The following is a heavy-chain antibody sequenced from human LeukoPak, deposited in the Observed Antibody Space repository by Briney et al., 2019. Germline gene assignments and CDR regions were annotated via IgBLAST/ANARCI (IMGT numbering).Heavy chain of an antibody. CDR2: ISSSGSPI. D-gene: IGHD2-2*01. CDR1: GFTFSDYY. V-gene: IGHV3-11*01. CDR3: ARGVRPVAMRNYFDH. J-gene: IGHJ4*02. Sequence: GGSLRLSRAASGFTFSDYYMSWIRQAPGKGLEWVSYISSSGSPINYADSVKGRFTISRDNAKNSLYLQMNSLRAEDTAVYYCARGVRPVAMRNYFDHWGQGTLVTVSS.